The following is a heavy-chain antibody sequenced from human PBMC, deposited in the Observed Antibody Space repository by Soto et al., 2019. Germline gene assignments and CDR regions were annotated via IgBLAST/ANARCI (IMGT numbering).Heavy chain of an antibody. CDR1: GGSISSSSYY. CDR3: ARGPVAGISLFVDY. D-gene: IGHD6-19*01. J-gene: IGHJ4*02. V-gene: IGHV4-39*01. Sequence: PSETLSLTCTASGGSISSSSYYWGWIRQPPGKGLEWIGSIYYSGSTYYNPSLKSRVTISVDTSKNQFSLKLSSVTAADTAVYYCARGPVAGISLFVDYWGQGTLVTVSS. CDR2: IYYSGST.